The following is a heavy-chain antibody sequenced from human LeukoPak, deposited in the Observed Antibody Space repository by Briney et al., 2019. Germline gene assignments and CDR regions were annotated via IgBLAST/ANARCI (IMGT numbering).Heavy chain of an antibody. Sequence: GGSLRLSCAASGFTFSIYWMSWVRQAPGKGLEWVANIKTDGSEKYYADSVKGRFSISRDNAKNSLYLQMNSLRAEDTAVYYCARDMGYCSGGSCYEHYFDYWGQGTLVTVSS. CDR2: IKTDGSEK. D-gene: IGHD2-15*01. V-gene: IGHV3-7*01. J-gene: IGHJ4*02. CDR1: GFTFSIYW. CDR3: ARDMGYCSGGSCYEHYFDY.